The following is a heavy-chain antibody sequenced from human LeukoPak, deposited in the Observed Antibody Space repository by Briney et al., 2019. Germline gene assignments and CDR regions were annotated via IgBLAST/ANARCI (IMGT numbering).Heavy chain of an antibody. CDR1: GFTFSSYG. CDR2: IRYDGSNK. J-gene: IGHJ4*02. CDR3: AKDLRPSTMIVVVYFDY. V-gene: IGHV3-30*02. D-gene: IGHD3-22*01. Sequence: GGSLRLSCAASGFTFSSYGMHWVRQAPGKGLEWVAFIRYDGSNKYYADSVEGRFTISRGNSKNTLYLQMNSLRAEDTAVYYCAKDLRPSTMIVVVYFDYWGQGTLVTVSS.